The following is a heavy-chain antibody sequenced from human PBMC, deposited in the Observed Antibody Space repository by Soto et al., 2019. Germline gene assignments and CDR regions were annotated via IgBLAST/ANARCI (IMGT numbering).Heavy chain of an antibody. V-gene: IGHV1-46*01. CDR3: ARAPREDLYYFDY. CDR1: GYTFTNYY. J-gene: IGHJ4*02. D-gene: IGHD1-26*01. CDR2: ITPRGGAT. Sequence: QVQLVQSGAEVKKPGASVTLSCKSSGYTFTNYYVHWVRQAPGQGLEWMGMITPRGGATTYTQKCRGRVIMSRVTSTSTVYMELSSLRSDDTAVYFCARAPREDLYYFDYWGRGTLVSVSS.